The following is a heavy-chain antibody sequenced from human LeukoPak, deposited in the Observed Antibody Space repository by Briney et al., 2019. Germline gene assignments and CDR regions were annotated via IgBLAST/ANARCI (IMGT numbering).Heavy chain of an antibody. CDR1: GFPFDDYG. D-gene: IGHD3-10*01. V-gene: IGHV3-20*04. CDR3: ARRKGPYGSGTYYDS. J-gene: IGHJ4*02. CDR2: VSWNGAYT. Sequence: GGSLRLSCAASGFPFDDYGMSWVRLAQGKGLEWVSGVSWNGAYTEYADSVRGRFTISRDNAKKSLYLQMNSLRVDDTALYYCARRKGPYGSGTYYDSWGQGTLVSVSS.